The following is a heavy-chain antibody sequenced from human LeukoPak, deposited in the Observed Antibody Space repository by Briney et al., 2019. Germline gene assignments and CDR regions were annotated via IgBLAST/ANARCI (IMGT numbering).Heavy chain of an antibody. CDR1: GYTFTGYY. CDR3: ARSWNRPYYYYMDV. Sequence: ASVKVSCKASGYTFTGYYMHWVRQAPGQGLEWMGWINPNSGGTNYAQKFQGRVTMTRDTSISTAYMELSRLRSDDTAVYYCARSWNRPYYYYMDVWGKGTTVTVSS. V-gene: IGHV1-2*02. CDR2: INPNSGGT. D-gene: IGHD1-1*01. J-gene: IGHJ6*03.